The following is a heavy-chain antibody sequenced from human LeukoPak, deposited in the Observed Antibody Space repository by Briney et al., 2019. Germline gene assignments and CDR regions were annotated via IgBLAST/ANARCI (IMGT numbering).Heavy chain of an antibody. CDR1: GGSFSGYY. Sequence: SETLSLTCAVYGGSFSGYYWSWIRQPPGKGLEWIGEINHSGSTNYNPSLKSRVTISVDTSKNQFSLKLSSVTAADTAVYYCAVAATFGAAAYWGQGTRVTVSS. V-gene: IGHV4-34*01. D-gene: IGHD6-25*01. J-gene: IGHJ4*02. CDR2: INHSGST. CDR3: AVAATFGAAAY.